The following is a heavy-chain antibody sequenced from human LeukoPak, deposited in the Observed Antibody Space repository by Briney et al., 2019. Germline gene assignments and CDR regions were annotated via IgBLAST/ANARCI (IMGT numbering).Heavy chain of an antibody. D-gene: IGHD5-24*01. V-gene: IGHV4-59*01. CDR1: GGSISSYY. CDR3: ARAERWLQLIDY. Sequence: SETLSLTCTVSGGSISSYYWSWIRQPPGKGLEGIGYIYYSGRTNYNPPLQSRVTISVDTPKNQFPLTLRSVTAPDTAVYYCARAERWLQLIDYWGQGTLVTVSS. J-gene: IGHJ4*02. CDR2: IYYSGRT.